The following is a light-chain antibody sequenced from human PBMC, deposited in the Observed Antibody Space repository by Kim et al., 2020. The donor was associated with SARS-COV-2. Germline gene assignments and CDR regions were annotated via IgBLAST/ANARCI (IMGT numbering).Light chain of an antibody. CDR2: YDS. CDR3: QVWDSSSDHRV. CDR1: NIGSKS. J-gene: IGLJ3*02. V-gene: IGLV3-21*04. Sequence: SYELTQPPSVSVAPGKTARITCGGNNIGSKSVHWYQQKPGQAPVLVIYYDSDRPSGIPERFSGSNSGNTATLTISRVEAGDEAVYYCQVWDSSSDHRVFGGGTKVTVL.